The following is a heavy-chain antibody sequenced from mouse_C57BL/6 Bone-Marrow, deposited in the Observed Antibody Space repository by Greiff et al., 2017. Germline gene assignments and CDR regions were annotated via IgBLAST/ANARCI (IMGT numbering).Heavy chain of an antibody. D-gene: IGHD2-14*01. V-gene: IGHV1-59*01. J-gene: IGHJ3*01. CDR3: ARLAGYFFAY. Sequence: VQLQQPGAELVRPGTSVKLSCKASGYTFTSYWMHWVKQRPGHGLEWIGVIDPSDSYTNYNQKFKGKAPLTVDTSSSTAYMQLSSLTSEDSAVYNCARLAGYFFAYWGQGTLVTVSA. CDR1: GYTFTSYW. CDR2: IDPSDSYT.